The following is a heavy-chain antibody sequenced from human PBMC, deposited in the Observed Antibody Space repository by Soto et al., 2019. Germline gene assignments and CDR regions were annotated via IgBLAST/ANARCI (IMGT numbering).Heavy chain of an antibody. CDR2: ISAHTGSS. J-gene: IGHJ3*01. D-gene: IGHD3-22*01. CDR3: ARAFFYQGSDSRGYSFDAFEF. V-gene: IGHV1-18*01. CDR1: GYTFTSSG. Sequence: QVQLVQSGAEVKKPGASVKVSCKASGYTFTSSGMIWVRQAPGQGLEWMGWISAHTGSSEYAQRFQGRITMTTGRSTSTAYMELRSLRSDYTAVYYCARAFFYQGSDSRGYSFDAFEFWGPGTLVTVSS.